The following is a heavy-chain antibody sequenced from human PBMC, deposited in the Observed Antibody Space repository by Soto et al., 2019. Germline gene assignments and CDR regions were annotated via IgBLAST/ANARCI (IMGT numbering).Heavy chain of an antibody. CDR3: ARDAYGDPLAFDY. D-gene: IGHD4-17*01. J-gene: IGHJ4*02. CDR2: IRSKTYGGTT. CDR1: GFTFGDYA. Sequence: GGSLRLSCTASGFTFGDYAMSWFRQAPGKGLEWVGFIRSKTYGGTTDYAASVKGRFIMSRDDSKSIAYLQMNSLKTEDTALYYCARDAYGDPLAFDYWGQGTLVTVSS. V-gene: IGHV3-49*03.